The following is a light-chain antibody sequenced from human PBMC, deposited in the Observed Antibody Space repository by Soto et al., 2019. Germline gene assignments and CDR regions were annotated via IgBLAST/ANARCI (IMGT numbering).Light chain of an antibody. J-gene: IGKJ1*01. CDR3: QQSYSTPFWT. CDR2: GAS. V-gene: IGKV3-20*01. CDR1: QSVSSSY. Sequence: EIVLTQSPGTLSLSPGERATLSCRASQSVSSSYLAWYQQKPGQAPRLLIYGASSRATGIPDRFSGSGSGTDFTLTISSLQPEDFATYYCQQSYSTPFWTFGQGTKVDIK.